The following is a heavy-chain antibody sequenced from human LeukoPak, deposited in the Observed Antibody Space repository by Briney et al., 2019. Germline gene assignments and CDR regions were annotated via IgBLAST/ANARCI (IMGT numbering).Heavy chain of an antibody. D-gene: IGHD4-11*01. CDR1: GFTFSSYS. J-gene: IGHJ4*02. V-gene: IGHV3-21*01. CDR2: ISSSSSYI. CDR3: ARGSRDDYSNPPFDH. Sequence: PGGSLRLSCAASGFTFSSYSMNWVRQAPGKGLEWASSISSSSSYIYYADSVKGRFTISRDNAKNSLYLQMNSLRAEDTAVYYCARGSRDDYSNPPFDHWGQGTLVTASS.